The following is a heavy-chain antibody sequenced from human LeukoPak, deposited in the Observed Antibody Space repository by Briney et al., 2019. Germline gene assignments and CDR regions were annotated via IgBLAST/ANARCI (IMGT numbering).Heavy chain of an antibody. CDR2: INPNSGGT. V-gene: IGHV1-2*02. D-gene: IGHD5-18*01. CDR1: GYTFTGYY. CDR3: ARGGAMASGYYYYGMDV. J-gene: IGHJ6*02. Sequence: ASVKVSCKASGYTFTGYYIHWVRQAPGQGLEWMGWINPNSGGTKYTQKFQGRVTMTRNTSISTAYMELSSLRSEDTAVYYCARGGAMASGYYYYGMDVWGQGTTVTVSS.